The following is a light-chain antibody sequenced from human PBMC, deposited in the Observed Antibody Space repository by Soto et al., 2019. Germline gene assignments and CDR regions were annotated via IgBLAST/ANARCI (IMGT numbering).Light chain of an antibody. CDR1: QSLLHSNGYNY. V-gene: IGKV2-28*01. J-gene: IGKJ4*01. Sequence: ESVMTQSPLSLSVTPGEPASISCRSSQSLLHSNGYNYLDWYPQKPGQSPQLLIYLGSFRAAGVPDRFSGSGSGTDFTLKISRVEAADVGVYYCMQALQTPSFGGGTKVEIK. CDR2: LGS. CDR3: MQALQTPS.